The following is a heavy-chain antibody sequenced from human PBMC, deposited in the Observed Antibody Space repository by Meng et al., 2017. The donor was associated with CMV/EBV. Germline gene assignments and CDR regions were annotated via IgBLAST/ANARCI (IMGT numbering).Heavy chain of an antibody. J-gene: IGHJ2*01. CDR3: ARGSVYRYGYRYFAL. CDR1: GFTFGAYA. D-gene: IGHD5-18*01. V-gene: IGHV3-30*04. CDR2: ISYDGSHT. Sequence: SGFTFGAYAMHCVRQAPGKGLAWVAVISYDGSHTCYASSVKCRFTISSDNSKNTLYLQMNSLRAEDPAVYYCARGSVYRYGYRYFALWGRVTLVTVSS.